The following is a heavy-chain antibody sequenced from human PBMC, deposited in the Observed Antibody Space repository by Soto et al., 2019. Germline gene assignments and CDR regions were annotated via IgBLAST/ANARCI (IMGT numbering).Heavy chain of an antibody. CDR3: ARDPAYSSSWYGHFDY. CDR2: IYYSGST. CDR1: GGSISSYY. D-gene: IGHD6-13*01. Sequence: PXGTLSITCTVSGGSISSYYWSWIRQPPGKGLEWIGYIYYSGSTNYNPSLKSRVTISVDTSKNQFSLKLSSVTAADTAVYYCARDPAYSSSWYGHFDYWGQGTLVTVSS. V-gene: IGHV4-59*01. J-gene: IGHJ4*02.